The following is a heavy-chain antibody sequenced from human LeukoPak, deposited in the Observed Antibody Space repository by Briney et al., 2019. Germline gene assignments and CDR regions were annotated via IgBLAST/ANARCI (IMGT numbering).Heavy chain of an antibody. V-gene: IGHV4-59*11. D-gene: IGHD3-3*01. CDR3: ARGEFEFWSGYYREARNWFDP. CDR2: IYYSGST. J-gene: IGHJ5*02. Sequence: PSETLSLTCTVSGGSISSHYWSWIRQPPGKGLEWIGYIYYSGSTNYNPSLKSRVTISVDTSKNQFSLKLSSVTAADTAVYYCARGEFEFWSGYYREARNWFDPWGQGTLVTVSS. CDR1: GGSISSHY.